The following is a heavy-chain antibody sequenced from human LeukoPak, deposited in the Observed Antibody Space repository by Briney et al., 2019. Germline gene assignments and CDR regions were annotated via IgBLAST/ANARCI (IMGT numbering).Heavy chain of an antibody. CDR1: GGTFSSYA. D-gene: IGHD6-6*01. CDR3: GVAARVDLPAH. Sequence: ASVKVSCKASGGTFSSYAISWVRQAPGQGLEWMGGIIPIFGTANYAQKFQGRVTITTDESTSTAYMELSSLRSEDTAVYYCGVAARVDLPAHWGRGPLVTVSS. CDR2: IIPIFGTA. V-gene: IGHV1-69*05. J-gene: IGHJ4*02.